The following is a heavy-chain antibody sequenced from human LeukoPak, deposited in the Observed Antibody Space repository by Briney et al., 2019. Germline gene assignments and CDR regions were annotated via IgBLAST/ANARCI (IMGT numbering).Heavy chain of an antibody. Sequence: GGSLRLSCAASGSDFSSHSMHWVRQPPGEGLVWVSRITRDGSTTTYAASVKGRFTIYRDTAKNTLYLQMNSLRVEDTAVYYCTRSPYYNGYDSWGQGTLVAVSS. J-gene: IGHJ5*01. CDR2: ITRDGSTT. D-gene: IGHD3-10*01. V-gene: IGHV3-74*03. CDR3: TRSPYYNGYDS. CDR1: GSDFSSHS.